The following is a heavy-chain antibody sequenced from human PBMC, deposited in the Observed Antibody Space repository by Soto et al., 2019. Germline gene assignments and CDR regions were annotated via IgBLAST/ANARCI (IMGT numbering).Heavy chain of an antibody. V-gene: IGHV3-23*01. Sequence: GGSLRLSCAASGFTFSSYAMSWVRQAPGKGLEWVSAISGSGGSTYYADSVKGRFTISRDNSKNTLYLQMNSLRAEDTAVYYCAKDRKYNWNYGRYFDYWGQGTLVTVSS. J-gene: IGHJ4*02. CDR2: ISGSGGST. D-gene: IGHD1-7*01. CDR1: GFTFSSYA. CDR3: AKDRKYNWNYGRYFDY.